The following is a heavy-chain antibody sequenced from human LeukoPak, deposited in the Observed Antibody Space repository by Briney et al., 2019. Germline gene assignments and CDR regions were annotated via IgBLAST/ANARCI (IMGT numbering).Heavy chain of an antibody. CDR3: ARGVSRSGLGY. CDR1: GGSISSYY. J-gene: IGHJ4*02. V-gene: IGHV4-59*01. CDR2: IYYSGST. Sequence: SETLSLTCTVSGGSISSYYWSWIRQPPGKGLEWIGHIYYSGSTNYNPSLKSRVTISVDTSKNQFSLKLSSVTAADTAVYYCARGVSRSGLGYWGQGTLVTVSS. D-gene: IGHD1-14*01.